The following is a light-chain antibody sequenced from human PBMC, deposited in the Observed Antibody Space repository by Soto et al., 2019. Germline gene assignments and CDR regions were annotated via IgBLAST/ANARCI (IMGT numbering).Light chain of an antibody. Sequence: QSVLTQSPSASGTPGQRVSISCSGSTSNIGTNNVSWYQHVPGTAPKLLIYSNDQRPSAVPGRFSVSKSGTSASLAISGLLSEDEADYYCATWDDSLNVVFGGGTKLTVL. J-gene: IGLJ2*01. CDR2: SND. CDR3: ATWDDSLNVV. CDR1: TSNIGTNN. V-gene: IGLV1-44*01.